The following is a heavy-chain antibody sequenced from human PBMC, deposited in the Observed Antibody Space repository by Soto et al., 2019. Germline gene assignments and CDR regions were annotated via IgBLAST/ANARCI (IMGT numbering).Heavy chain of an antibody. CDR3: ARANGNYDWGPNDY. D-gene: IGHD1-7*01. Sequence: QVQLVQSGAEVKKPGAPVRISCKASGYSLPTHTIHWVRQAPGHRLEWMGWINAANGHTKYSQTFQNRVTISSDTSASTVYMKLTGLTSDDTAIYYCARANGNYDWGPNDYWGQGTMVTVSS. J-gene: IGHJ4*02. CDR2: INAANGHT. V-gene: IGHV1-3*01. CDR1: GYSLPTHT.